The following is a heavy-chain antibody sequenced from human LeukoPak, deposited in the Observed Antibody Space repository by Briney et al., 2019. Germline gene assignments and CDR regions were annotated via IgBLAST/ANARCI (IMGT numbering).Heavy chain of an antibody. Sequence: GGSLRLSCAASGFTFSSYAMSWVRQAPGKGLEWVSTISTSGDTYYADSVKGRFTISRDNSKNTLYLQMSSLRAEDTAVYYCAKDRSGGGVEDYWGQGTLVTVSS. CDR1: GFTFSSYA. CDR2: ISTSGDT. J-gene: IGHJ4*02. CDR3: AKDRSGGGVEDY. D-gene: IGHD6-25*01. V-gene: IGHV3-23*01.